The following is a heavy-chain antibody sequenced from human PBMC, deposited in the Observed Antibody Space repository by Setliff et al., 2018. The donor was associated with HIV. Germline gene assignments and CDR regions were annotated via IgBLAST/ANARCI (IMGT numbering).Heavy chain of an antibody. J-gene: IGHJ4*02. CDR2: IYYSGST. D-gene: IGHD6-6*01. V-gene: IGHV4-59*05. CDR1: GGPISSYY. CDR3: ARLAASIAARRRFDY. Sequence: SETLSLTCTVSGGPISSYYWSWIRQPPGKGLEWIGSIYYSGSTYYNPSLKSRVTISVDTSKNQYSLKLSSVTAADTAVYYCARLAASIAARRRFDYWGQGTLVTVSS.